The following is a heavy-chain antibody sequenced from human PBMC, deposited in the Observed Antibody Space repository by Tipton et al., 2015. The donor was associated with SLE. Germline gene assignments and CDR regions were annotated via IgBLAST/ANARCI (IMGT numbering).Heavy chain of an antibody. J-gene: IGHJ4*02. CDR2: IYYSGST. V-gene: IGHV4-59*01. D-gene: IGHD3-16*02. CDR3: ARVGNYDYGWGSYRYFDY. CDR1: GGSISSYY. Sequence: LRLSCTVSGGSISSYYWSWIRQPPGKGLEWIGYIYYSGSTNYNPSLKSRVTISVDTSKNQFSLKLSSVTAADTAVYYCARVGNYDYGWGSYRYFDYWGQGTLVTVSS.